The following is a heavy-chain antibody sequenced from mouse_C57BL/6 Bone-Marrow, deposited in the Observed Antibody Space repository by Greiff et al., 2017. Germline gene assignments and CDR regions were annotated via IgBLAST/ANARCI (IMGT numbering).Heavy chain of an antibody. V-gene: IGHV2-5*01. CDR2: IWRGGST. D-gene: IGHD1-1*01. CDR1: GFSLTSYG. Sequence: VQLQQSGPGLVQPSQSLSITCTVSGFSLTSYGVPWVRQSPGKGLEWLGVIWRGGSTDYNAAFMSRLSITKDNSKIHVFFKMNSLQADDTAIYYCAKPVGALCYAMDYWGQGTSVTVSS. CDR3: AKPVGALCYAMDY. J-gene: IGHJ4*01.